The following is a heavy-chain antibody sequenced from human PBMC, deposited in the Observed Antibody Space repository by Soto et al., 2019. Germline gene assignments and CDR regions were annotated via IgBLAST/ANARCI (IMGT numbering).Heavy chain of an antibody. J-gene: IGHJ3*02. Sequence: SCAASGFTFSNYAMDWVRQAPGKGLEWVAAISYDGSNKYYADSVKGRFAISRDNSKNTLYLQMNSLRAEDTAVYYCARGRHGYNFDAFDIWGQGTMVTVSS. CDR1: GFTFSNYA. V-gene: IGHV3-30*09. CDR2: ISYDGSNK. CDR3: ARGRHGYNFDAFDI. D-gene: IGHD5-12*01.